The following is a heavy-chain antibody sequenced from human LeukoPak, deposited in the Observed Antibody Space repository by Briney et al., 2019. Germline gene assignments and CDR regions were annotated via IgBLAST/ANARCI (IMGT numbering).Heavy chain of an antibody. Sequence: PGGSLRLSCAASGFTVSTNHMGWLRHAPGKGLEGVLVIYNVENVGKTFYADSVKGRFTISRDNSKNTLYLKINSLTAEDTAVYYCAREFGYCSTTSCPLGFWGQGTPVTVSS. CDR2: IYNVENVGKT. J-gene: IGHJ4*02. V-gene: IGHV3-53*01. CDR3: AREFGYCSTTSCPLGF. CDR1: GFTVSTNH. D-gene: IGHD2-2*03.